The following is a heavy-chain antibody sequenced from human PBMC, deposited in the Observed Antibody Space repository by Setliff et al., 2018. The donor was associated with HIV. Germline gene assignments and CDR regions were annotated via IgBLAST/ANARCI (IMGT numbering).Heavy chain of an antibody. CDR3: ASQPAYSTDWYPPGYFDY. Sequence: SETLSLTCAVSGDSISSKYYWSWVRQPPGKGLEWIGTISYSGNTYYNPSLKSRVTISVDTSKNQFSLKLTSVTAADTAVYYCASQPAYSTDWYPPGYFDYWGQGTLVTVSS. D-gene: IGHD6-19*01. J-gene: IGHJ4*02. CDR2: ISYSGNT. CDR1: GDSISSKYY. V-gene: IGHV4-38-2*01.